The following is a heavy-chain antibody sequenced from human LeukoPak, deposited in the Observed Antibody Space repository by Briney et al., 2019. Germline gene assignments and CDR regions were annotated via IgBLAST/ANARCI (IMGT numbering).Heavy chain of an antibody. CDR3: ARSSGWFRFDY. CDR2: IYYSGST. V-gene: IGHV4-59*01. J-gene: IGHJ4*02. D-gene: IGHD6-19*01. CDR1: GGSISSYY. Sequence: SETLSPTCTVSGGSISSYYWTWIRQPPGKGLEWIGYIYYSGSTNYNPSLKSRVTMSVDTSENQFSLKLSSVTAADTAVYYCARSSGWFRFDYWGQGTLVTVSS.